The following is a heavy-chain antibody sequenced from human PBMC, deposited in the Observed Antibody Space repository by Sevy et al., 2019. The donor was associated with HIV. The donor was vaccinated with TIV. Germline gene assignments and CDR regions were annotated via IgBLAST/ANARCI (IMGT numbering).Heavy chain of an antibody. D-gene: IGHD1-26*01. Sequence: GGSLRLSCIGSGFSFSYYGIHWVRQAPGKGLDWVALISHDGINEYYADSVKGRFTISRVNSKNTVYLEMNSLRNKDTGIYVRANEYSGSYSQSYLDALDVWGQGTTVTVSS. V-gene: IGHV3-30*18. CDR1: GFSFSYYG. CDR2: ISHDGINE. J-gene: IGHJ6*02. CDR3: ANEYSGSYSQSYLDALDV.